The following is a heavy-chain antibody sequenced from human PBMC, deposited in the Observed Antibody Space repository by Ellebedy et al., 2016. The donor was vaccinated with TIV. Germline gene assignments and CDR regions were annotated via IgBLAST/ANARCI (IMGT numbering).Heavy chain of an antibody. D-gene: IGHD2-2*01. CDR2: IYYSGST. Sequence: SETLSLTXTVSGGSISSGGYYWSWIRQHPGKGLEWIGYIYYSGSTYYNPSLKSRVTISVDTSKNQFSLKLSSVTAADTAVYYCARAQLLHAFDIWGQGTMVTVSS. V-gene: IGHV4-31*03. CDR1: GGSISSGGYY. CDR3: ARAQLLHAFDI. J-gene: IGHJ3*02.